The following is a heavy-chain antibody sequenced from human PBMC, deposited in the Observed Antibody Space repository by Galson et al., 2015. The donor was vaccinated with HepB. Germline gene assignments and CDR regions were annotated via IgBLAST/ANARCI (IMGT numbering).Heavy chain of an antibody. CDR1: GFTFSSYA. J-gene: IGHJ4*02. CDR3: AKERTQWLATRYFDY. Sequence: SLRLSCAASGFTFSSYAMSWVRQAPGKGLEWVSALTSSGGSTYNADSVKGRFTISRDISKSTLYLQMDSLRAEDTAVYYCAKERTQWLATRYFDYWGQGTLVTVSS. D-gene: IGHD6-19*01. CDR2: LTSSGGST. V-gene: IGHV3-23*01.